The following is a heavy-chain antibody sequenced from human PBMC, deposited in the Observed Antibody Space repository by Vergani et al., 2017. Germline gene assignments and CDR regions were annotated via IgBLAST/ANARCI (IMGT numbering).Heavy chain of an antibody. V-gene: IGHV3-74*02. CDR1: GFTFSSYW. CDR2: INSDGSST. D-gene: IGHD6-13*01. J-gene: IGHJ6*02. CDR3: ARGGEGSSPRKYYYYGMDV. Sequence: EVQLLESGGGLVQPGGSLRLSCAASGFTFSSYWMHWVRQAPGKGLVWVSRINSDGSSTSYADSVKGRFTISRDNAKNTLYLQMNGLRAEDTAVYYCARGGEGSSPRKYYYYGMDVWGQGTTVTVSS.